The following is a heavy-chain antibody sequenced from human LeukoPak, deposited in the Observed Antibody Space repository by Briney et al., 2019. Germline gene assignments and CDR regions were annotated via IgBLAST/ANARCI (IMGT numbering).Heavy chain of an antibody. J-gene: IGHJ4*02. V-gene: IGHV3-48*03. CDR2: ISSGGHTI. Sequence: GGSLRLSCTASGFPFSNYELNWVRQAPGKGLEWVSYISSGGHTIYYSDSVKGRFTISRDNAKTSLYLQMNTLRAEDTAVYYCAREPLDGNGDRGRNSKIDYWGQGTLVTVSS. CDR1: GFPFSNYE. D-gene: IGHD4-17*01. CDR3: AREPLDGNGDRGRNSKIDY.